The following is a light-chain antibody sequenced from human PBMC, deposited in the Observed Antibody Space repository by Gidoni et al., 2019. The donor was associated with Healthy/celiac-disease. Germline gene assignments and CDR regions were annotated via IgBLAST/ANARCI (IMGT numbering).Light chain of an antibody. V-gene: IGKV2-28*01. CDR3: MQALQTPPT. CDR1: HSLLHSNGYNY. J-gene: IGKJ2*01. Sequence: DIVMTQSPLSLPVTPGEPASISCRSSHSLLHSNGYNYLDWYLQKRGQSPQLLIYLGSNRASGVPDRFSGSGSGTDFTLKISRVEAEDVGVYYCMQALQTPPTFGQGTKLEIK. CDR2: LGS.